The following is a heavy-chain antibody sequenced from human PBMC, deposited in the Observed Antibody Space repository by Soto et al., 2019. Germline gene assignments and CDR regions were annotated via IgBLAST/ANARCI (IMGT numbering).Heavy chain of an antibody. Sequence: PSETLSLTCTVSGGSIRSYYWSWIRQPPGKGLEWIGFIYYSGSTNYNPSLKSRVTISVDTSKNQFSLNLSSVTAADTAVYYCARHGRKFYYMDGWGKGTTVTVSS. D-gene: IGHD2-15*01. CDR2: IYYSGST. V-gene: IGHV4-59*08. J-gene: IGHJ6*03. CDR3: ARHGRKFYYMDG. CDR1: GGSIRSYY.